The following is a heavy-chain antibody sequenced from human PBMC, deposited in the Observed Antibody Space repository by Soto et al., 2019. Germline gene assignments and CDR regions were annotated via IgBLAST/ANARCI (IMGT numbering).Heavy chain of an antibody. Sequence: CAACGVSSCRWGMDCFRKKTGKGLEWVSYISSSSSTIYYADSVKGRFTISRDNAKNSLYLQMNSLRDEDTAVYYCARDVSGLNWFDPWGQGTLVTVSS. J-gene: IGHJ5*02. CDR2: ISSSSSTI. D-gene: IGHD5-12*01. CDR1: GVSSCRWG. CDR3: ARDVSGLNWFDP. V-gene: IGHV3-48*02.